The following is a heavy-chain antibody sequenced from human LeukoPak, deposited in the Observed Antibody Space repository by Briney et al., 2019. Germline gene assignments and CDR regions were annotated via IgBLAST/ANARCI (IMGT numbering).Heavy chain of an antibody. CDR1: GYTFTSYG. CDR2: ISAYNGNT. CDR3: ARYYDILTGYHPTPKIMDV. J-gene: IGHJ6*02. Sequence: ASVKVSCKASGYTFTSYGISWVRQAPGQGLEWMGWISAYNGNTNYAQKLQGRVTMTTDTSTSTAYMELRSLRSDDTAVYYCARYYDILTGYHPTPKIMDVWGQGTTVTVSS. D-gene: IGHD3-9*01. V-gene: IGHV1-18*01.